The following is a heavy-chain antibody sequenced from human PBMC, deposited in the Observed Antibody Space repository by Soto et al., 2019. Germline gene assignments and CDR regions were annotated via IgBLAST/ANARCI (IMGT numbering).Heavy chain of an antibody. CDR3: ARVLYPEYYYDSSGYYYTPPYYYYYYGMDV. J-gene: IGHJ6*02. V-gene: IGHV1-46*01. CDR1: GYTFTSYY. Sequence: ASVKVACKASGYTFTSYYMHWVRQAPGQGLEWMGIINPSGGSTSYAQKFQGRVTMTRDTPTSTVYMELSSLRSEDTAVYYCARVLYPEYYYDSSGYYYTPPYYYYYYGMDVWGQGTTVTVSS. CDR2: INPSGGST. D-gene: IGHD3-22*01.